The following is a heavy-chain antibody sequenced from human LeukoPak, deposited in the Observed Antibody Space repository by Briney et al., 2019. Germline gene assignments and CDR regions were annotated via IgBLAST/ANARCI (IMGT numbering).Heavy chain of an antibody. CDR3: AKAAGYSGYEKLDY. V-gene: IGHV3-23*01. CDR2: ISGSGGST. J-gene: IGHJ4*02. D-gene: IGHD5-12*01. CDR1: GFTFSSYA. Sequence: GGSLRLSCAASGFTFSSYAMSWVRQAPGKGLEWVSAISGSGGSTYYADSVKGRFTISRHNSKNTLYLQMNRLTAEGTAVYYCAKAAGYSGYEKLDYWGQGTLATVSS.